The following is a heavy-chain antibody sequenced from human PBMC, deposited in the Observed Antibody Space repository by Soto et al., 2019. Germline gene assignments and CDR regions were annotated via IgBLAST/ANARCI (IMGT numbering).Heavy chain of an antibody. Sequence: QVQLQESGPGLAKPSETLSLTCTVSGGSISGSYWSWIRQTPGKVLEWIGYIHYSGSTNYNPSLKSRFTMSVDSAKNQFSLELNSVSAADTAVYFCAKYRRTDAEGYSFDYWGQGALVTVSS. J-gene: IGHJ4*02. CDR1: GGSISGSY. CDR3: AKYRRTDAEGYSFDY. CDR2: IHYSGST. V-gene: IGHV4-59*01. D-gene: IGHD2-15*01.